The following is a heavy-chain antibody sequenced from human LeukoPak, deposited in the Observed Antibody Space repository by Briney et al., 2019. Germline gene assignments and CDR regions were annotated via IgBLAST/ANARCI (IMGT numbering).Heavy chain of an antibody. CDR1: GFTFSSHW. CDR3: SVSLNS. D-gene: IGHD1-26*01. V-gene: IGHV3-7*01. Sequence: PGGSLRLSCAASGFTFSSHWMDWVRQAPGKGLEWVANIKQDGSDKYYVDSVKGRFTISRDNAKNSVFLQMNSLRAEDTAVYYCSVSLNSWGQGTLVTVSS. CDR2: IKQDGSDK. J-gene: IGHJ4*02.